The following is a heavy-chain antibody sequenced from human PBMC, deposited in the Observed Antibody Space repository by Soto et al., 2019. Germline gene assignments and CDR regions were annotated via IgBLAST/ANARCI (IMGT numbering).Heavy chain of an antibody. J-gene: IGHJ6*02. CDR1: GDSITSYY. CDR3: AKLFSGGYGVGYGMDV. CDR2: IYYRGST. D-gene: IGHD6-19*01. Sequence: SETLSLTCSVSGDSITSYYWTWIRQPPGKGLEWIGYIYYRGSTNYNPSLKSRVTISIDTSKNQFSLNLSSVTASDTAVYYCAKLFSGGYGVGYGMDVWGQGTTVTVSS. V-gene: IGHV4-59*01.